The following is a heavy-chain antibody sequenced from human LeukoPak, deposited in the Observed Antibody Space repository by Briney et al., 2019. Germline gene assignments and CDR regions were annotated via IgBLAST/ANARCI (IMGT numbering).Heavy chain of an antibody. D-gene: IGHD3-16*01. CDR2: IYTSGST. CDR3: ARGSIESLATYDAVVAYYFDY. V-gene: IGHV4-4*07. CDR1: GGSISGYC. Sequence: PSETLSLTCTVSGGSISGYCWNWIRQPAGRGLEWIGHIYTSGSTKYNPSLKSRVTMSIDTSRDQFSLQVTSVTAADTAVYYCARGSIESLATYDAVVAYYFDYCGQGTLVTVSS. J-gene: IGHJ4*02.